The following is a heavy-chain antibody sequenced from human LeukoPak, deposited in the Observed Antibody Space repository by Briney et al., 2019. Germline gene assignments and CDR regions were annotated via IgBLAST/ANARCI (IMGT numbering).Heavy chain of an antibody. CDR3: TRERTGYDSSGYYTGLTYYYYYYYMDV. CDR1: GFTFGDYA. D-gene: IGHD3-22*01. CDR2: IRSKAYGGTT. J-gene: IGHJ6*03. V-gene: IGHV3-49*04. Sequence: GRSLRLSCTGSGFTFGDYAMSWVRQAPGKGLEWVGFIRSKAYGGTTEYAASVKGRFTISRDDSKSIAYLQMNSLKTEDTAVYYCTRERTGYDSSGYYTGLTYYYYYYYMDVWGKGTTVTISS.